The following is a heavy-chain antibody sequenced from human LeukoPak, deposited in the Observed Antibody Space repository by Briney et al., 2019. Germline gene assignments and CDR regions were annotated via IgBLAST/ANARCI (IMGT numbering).Heavy chain of an antibody. V-gene: IGHV4-4*07. Sequence: KPSEILSLTCTVSGGSISSHYRSWIRQPAGKGLEWIGRIYSSGSTDYNPSLKSRVTMSVDTSKNQFSLKLSSVTAADTAVYYCARDYGDYAWGQGALVTVSS. CDR3: ARDYGDYA. CDR1: GGSISSHY. J-gene: IGHJ4*02. D-gene: IGHD4-17*01. CDR2: IYSSGST.